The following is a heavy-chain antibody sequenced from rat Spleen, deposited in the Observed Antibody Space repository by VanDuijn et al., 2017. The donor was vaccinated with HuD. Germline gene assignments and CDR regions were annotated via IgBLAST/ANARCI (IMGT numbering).Heavy chain of an antibody. CDR2: FSYDGSNT. CDR3: AKDQAYYYDGTYYYPLGY. Sequence: EVQLVESDGGLVQPGRSLKLSCAASGFTFSDYYMAWVRQAPTKGLEWVATFSYDGSNTYYRDSVKGRFTISKDNAKNTGYLQMNSLRSEDTATYYCAKDQAYYYDGTYYYPLGYWGQGVMVTVSS. V-gene: IGHV5-29*01. D-gene: IGHD1-12*02. J-gene: IGHJ2*01. CDR1: GFTFSDYY.